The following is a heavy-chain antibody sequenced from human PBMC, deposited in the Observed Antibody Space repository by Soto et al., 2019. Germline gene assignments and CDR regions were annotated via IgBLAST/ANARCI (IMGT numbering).Heavy chain of an antibody. V-gene: IGHV4-39*01. Sequence: QLQLQESGPGLVKPSETLSLTCSVSDDSINRDKYYWGWIRQPPGKGLEWIGSIYYRGNAYYNPSLPTRVTISLDKSRSQFSLKLNSVTAADSAVYFCARLEGLATISYYFDFWGPGALVTVSS. CDR3: ARLEGLATISYYFDF. D-gene: IGHD3-9*01. CDR2: IYYRGNA. CDR1: DDSINRDKYY. J-gene: IGHJ4*02.